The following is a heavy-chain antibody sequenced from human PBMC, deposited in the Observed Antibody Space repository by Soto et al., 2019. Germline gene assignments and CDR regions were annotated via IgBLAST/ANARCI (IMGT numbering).Heavy chain of an antibody. CDR3: ARGVHSTSSYYYYYGLDV. CDR1: GFAFNTHW. V-gene: IGHV3-7*05. J-gene: IGHJ6*02. D-gene: IGHD2-2*01. Sequence: EVQLVESGGGLVQPGGSLRLSCTTSGFAFNTHWMSWVRQAPGKGLEWVANINQDESAKYYVDSVEGRFTVSRDNAKTSVSLQMNSLRAEDTAVYYCARGVHSTSSYYYYYGLDVWGQGTTVIVSS. CDR2: INQDESAK.